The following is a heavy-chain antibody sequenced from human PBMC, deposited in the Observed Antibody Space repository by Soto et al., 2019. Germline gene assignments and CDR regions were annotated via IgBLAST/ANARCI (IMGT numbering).Heavy chain of an antibody. Sequence: QVQLVQSGAEVKKPGSSVKVSCKASGGPLSSYAITWVRRPLGQGFEWLGGIIPISGTANYAQKFQGRVTITADESTSTAYMELSSLRSEDTAVYYCARSQGSSTSLEIYYYYYYGMDVWGQGTTVTVSS. V-gene: IGHV1-69*01. CDR2: IIPISGTA. J-gene: IGHJ6*02. CDR1: GGPLSSYA. CDR3: ARSQGSSTSLEIYYYYYYGMDV. D-gene: IGHD2-2*01.